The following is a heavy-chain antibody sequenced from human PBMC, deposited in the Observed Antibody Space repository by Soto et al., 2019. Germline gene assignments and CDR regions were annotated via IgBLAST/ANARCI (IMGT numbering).Heavy chain of an antibody. CDR2: IKEDGSEK. D-gene: IGHD2-15*01. J-gene: IGHJ4*02. CDR3: SRDVVVGAKALNY. CDR1: GFTFSNYW. V-gene: IGHV3-7*01. Sequence: LRLSCAASGFTFSNYWMTWVRQAPGKGLEWVANIKEDGSEKQYVDSVKGRFTISRDDAKNSLYLQMNSLRAEDTAVYFCSRDVVVGAKALNYWGQGALVTVSS.